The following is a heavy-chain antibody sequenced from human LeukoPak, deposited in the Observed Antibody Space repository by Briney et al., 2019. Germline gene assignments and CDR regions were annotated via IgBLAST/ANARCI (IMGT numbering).Heavy chain of an antibody. CDR1: GYTFTGYY. CDR2: INPHSGDT. CDR3: AREEAGFDAFDI. D-gene: IGHD6-13*01. V-gene: IGHV1-2*02. J-gene: IGHJ3*02. Sequence: ASVKVSCKASGYTFTGYYLHWVRQAPGQGLEWMGWINPHSGDTSYAQNFQGRVTMTRDTSISTVYMELSGLRSDDTAVYYCAREEAGFDAFDIWGQGTMVTVSS.